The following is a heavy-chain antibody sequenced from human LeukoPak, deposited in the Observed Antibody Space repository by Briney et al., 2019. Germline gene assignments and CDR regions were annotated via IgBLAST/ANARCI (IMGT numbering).Heavy chain of an antibody. CDR2: IYYSGST. Sequence: PSETLSLTCTVSGGSISSSSYYWGWIRQPPGKGLEWIGSIYYSGSTYYNPSLKSRVTISVDTSKNQFSLKLSSVTAADTAVYYCARHRIVVVPAAMDNWFDPWGQGTLVTVSS. V-gene: IGHV4-39*01. CDR1: GGSISSSSYY. J-gene: IGHJ5*02. CDR3: ARHRIVVVPAAMDNWFDP. D-gene: IGHD2-2*01.